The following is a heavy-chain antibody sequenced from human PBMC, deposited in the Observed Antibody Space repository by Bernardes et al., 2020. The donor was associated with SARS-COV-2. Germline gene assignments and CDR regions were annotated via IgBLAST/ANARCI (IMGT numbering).Heavy chain of an antibody. D-gene: IGHD3-3*01. Sequence: GGSLRLSCAASGFTFSSYAMSWVRQAPGKGLEWVSAISGSGGSTYYADSVKGRFTISRDNSKNTLYLQMNSLRAEDTAVYYCAKTSPLLRFLTVGVPWGIGGMDVWGQGTTVTVSS. J-gene: IGHJ6*02. CDR1: GFTFSSYA. CDR3: AKTSPLLRFLTVGVPWGIGGMDV. CDR2: ISGSGGST. V-gene: IGHV3-23*01.